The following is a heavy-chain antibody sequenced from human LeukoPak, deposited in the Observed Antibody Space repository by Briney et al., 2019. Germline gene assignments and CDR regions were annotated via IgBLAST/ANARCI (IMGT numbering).Heavy chain of an antibody. CDR2: ISYDGNHK. V-gene: IGHV3-30-3*01. D-gene: IGHD3-3*01. Sequence: PGGSLRLSCAASGFTFSAYALHWVRQAPGKGLEWVAVISYDGNHKFYADPVKGRFTISRDNSENTLDVQMNSLRAEDTAVYYCARERDDYYFDYWGQGTLVTVSS. J-gene: IGHJ4*02. CDR3: ARERDDYYFDY. CDR1: GFTFSAYA.